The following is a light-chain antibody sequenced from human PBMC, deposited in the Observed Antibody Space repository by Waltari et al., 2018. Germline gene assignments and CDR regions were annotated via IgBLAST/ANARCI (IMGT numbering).Light chain of an antibody. V-gene: IGLV3-21*01. J-gene: IGLJ1*01. Sequence: SYVLTQPPSVSVAPGETARITCGGNNIESKSVHWYRQRPGQAPVVVLAYDNDRAAGIPERFAGANSGNTATLTISRVEAGDEVDYYCQVWDANTDPGVFGTGTEVTVL. CDR2: YDN. CDR3: QVWDANTDPGV. CDR1: NIESKS.